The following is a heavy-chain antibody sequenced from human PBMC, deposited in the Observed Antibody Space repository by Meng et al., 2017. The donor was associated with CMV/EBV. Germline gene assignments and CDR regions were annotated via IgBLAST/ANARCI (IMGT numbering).Heavy chain of an antibody. D-gene: IGHD3-10*01. J-gene: IGHJ4*02. Sequence: SGPTLVKPTQTLTLTCTFSGFSLSTSGVGVGWIRQPPGKALEWLALIYWNDDKRYSPSLKSRLTITKDTSKNQVVLTMTNMDPVDTATYYCAHRPAMGRIFDYWGQGTLVTVSS. CDR1: GFSLSTSGVG. V-gene: IGHV2-5*01. CDR3: AHRPAMGRIFDY. CDR2: IYWNDDK.